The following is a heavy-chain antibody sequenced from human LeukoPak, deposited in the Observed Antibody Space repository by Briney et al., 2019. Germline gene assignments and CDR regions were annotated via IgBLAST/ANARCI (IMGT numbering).Heavy chain of an antibody. V-gene: IGHV4-59*12. CDR1: GFTFSSYS. CDR2: IYYSGST. J-gene: IGHJ2*01. CDR3: ATYRTSFIYWYFDL. D-gene: IGHD2-2*01. Sequence: GSLRLSCAASGFTFSSYSMNWVRQAPGKGLEWIGYIYYSGSTNYNPSLKSRVTISVDTSKNQFSLKLSSVTAADTAVYYCATYRTSFIYWYFDLWGRGTLVTVSS.